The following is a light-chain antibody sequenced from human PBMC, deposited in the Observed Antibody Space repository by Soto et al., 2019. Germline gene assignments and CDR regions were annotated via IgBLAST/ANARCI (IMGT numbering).Light chain of an antibody. V-gene: IGLV2-8*01. Sequence: QSVLTQPPSASGSRGQSVTISCTGTSSDVGGYNYVSWYQQHPGKAPKLMIYEVSKRPSGVPDRFSGSKSGNTASLTVSGLHGEEEADYYCSSYAGSNNSPYVFGTGTKVTVL. CDR2: EVS. CDR1: SSDVGGYNY. CDR3: SSYAGSNNSPYV. J-gene: IGLJ1*01.